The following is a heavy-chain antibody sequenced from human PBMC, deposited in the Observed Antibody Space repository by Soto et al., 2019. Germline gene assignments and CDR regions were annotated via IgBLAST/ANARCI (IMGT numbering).Heavy chain of an antibody. D-gene: IGHD2-21*02. CDR2: IYYSGRT. Sequence: SETLSLTCIFSVESISSSSYYCGWIRQPPGKGLEWIGSIYYSGRTYYNPSFKSRVTISIDTSKNQFSLKLSSVTATDTAVYYCARQRTTVVTQAYFEHWGQAALVNVSS. V-gene: IGHV4-39*01. CDR3: ARQRTTVVTQAYFEH. CDR1: VESISSSSYY. J-gene: IGHJ4*02.